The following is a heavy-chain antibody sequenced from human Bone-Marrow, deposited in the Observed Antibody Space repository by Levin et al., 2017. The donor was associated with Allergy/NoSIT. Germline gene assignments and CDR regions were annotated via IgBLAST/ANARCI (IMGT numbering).Heavy chain of an antibody. CDR3: VRGRGYSTSWYYFDY. D-gene: IGHD6-13*01. J-gene: IGHJ4*02. CDR1: GFTFRNYA. V-gene: IGHV3-23*01. Sequence: GESLKISCEASGFTFRNYAINWVRQAPGKGLEWVSGINGGGGSAYYPDSVKGRFTISRDNSRNTIYLQMNYLRSEDTAIYYCVRGRGYSTSWYYFDYWGQGTLVTVSS. CDR2: INGGGGSA.